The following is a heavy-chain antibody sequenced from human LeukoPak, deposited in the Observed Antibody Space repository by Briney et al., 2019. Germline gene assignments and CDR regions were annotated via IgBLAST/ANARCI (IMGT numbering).Heavy chain of an antibody. CDR3: ASNYDSSNYYGFDY. J-gene: IGHJ4*02. V-gene: IGHV3-21*01. Sequence: GGSLRLSCAASGFTFSSYSMNWVRQAPGKGLEWVSSISGSSSYIYYADSVKGRFTISRDNAKNSLYLQMNSLRAEDTAVYYCASNYDSSNYYGFDYWGQGTLVTVSS. D-gene: IGHD3-22*01. CDR1: GFTFSSYS. CDR2: ISGSSSYI.